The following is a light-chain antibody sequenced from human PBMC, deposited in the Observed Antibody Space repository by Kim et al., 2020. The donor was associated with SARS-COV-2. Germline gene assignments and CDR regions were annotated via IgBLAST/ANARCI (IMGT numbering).Light chain of an antibody. J-gene: IGLJ2*01. V-gene: IGLV3-1*01. CDR3: QTWDTTVV. Sequence: SYELTQPPSVSVSPGQTASITCSGNKLGDKHVCWYQQRPGQSPVLLLYQDKKRPSGIPERFSGSNSGNTATLTISGTQAMDEADYYCQTWDTTVVFGGVT. CDR2: QDK. CDR1: KLGDKH.